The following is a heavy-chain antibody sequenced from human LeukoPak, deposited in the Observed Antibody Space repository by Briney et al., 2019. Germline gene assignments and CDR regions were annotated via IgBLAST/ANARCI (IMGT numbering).Heavy chain of an antibody. CDR3: ASTDRIKDAFDI. CDR2: IYYSGST. J-gene: IGHJ3*02. D-gene: IGHD1-14*01. V-gene: IGHV4-59*01. CDR1: GGSISSYY. Sequence: PSETLSLTCTVSGGSISSYYWSWIRQPSGKGLEWIGYIYYSGSTNYNPSLKSRVNISVDASKNQFSLKLSSVTAADTAVYYCASTDRIKDAFDIWGQGTMVTVSS.